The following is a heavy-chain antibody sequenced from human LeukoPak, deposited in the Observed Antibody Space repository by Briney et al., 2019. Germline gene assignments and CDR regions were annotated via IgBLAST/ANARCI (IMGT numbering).Heavy chain of an antibody. CDR2: IIPIFGIA. J-gene: IGHJ4*02. V-gene: IGHV1-69*04. CDR1: GGTFSSYA. CDR3: ARDLGGRGNYED. D-gene: IGHD1-7*01. Sequence: SVKVSCKASGGTFSSYAISWVRQAPGQGLEWMGRIIPIFGIANYAQKFQGRVTITADKSTSTAYMELSSLRSEDTAVYYCARDLGGRGNYEDWGQGTLVTVSS.